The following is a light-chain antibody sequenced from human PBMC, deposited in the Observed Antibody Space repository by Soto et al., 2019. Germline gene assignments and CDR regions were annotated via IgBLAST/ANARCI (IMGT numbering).Light chain of an antibody. J-gene: IGLJ2*01. V-gene: IGLV2-14*01. CDR2: DVS. CDR3: SSYTSTRKGVL. CDR1: SSDVGGYNF. Sequence: QSALTQPASVSGSLGQSITISCTGTSSDVGGYNFVSWYQQHPGKAPKLMIFDVSSRPSGISNRFSGSKSGNTASLTISGLQAEDEADYYCSSYTSTRKGVLFGGGTKLTVL.